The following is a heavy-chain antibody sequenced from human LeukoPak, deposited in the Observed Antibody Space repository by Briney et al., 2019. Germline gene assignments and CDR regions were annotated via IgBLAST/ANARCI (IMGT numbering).Heavy chain of an antibody. CDR1: GYPFTKWE. D-gene: IGHD1-14*01. Sequence: GASVTVSCKTSGYPFTKWEINWVRQAAGQGLEWLGWVHPDNGNTYYAQRFRGRVTISRDTSTTTAYMELSGLRSNDTAVYFCATGPRNDHWGQGTLVTVSS. J-gene: IGHJ5*02. CDR3: ATGPRNDH. V-gene: IGHV1-8*03. CDR2: VHPDNGNT.